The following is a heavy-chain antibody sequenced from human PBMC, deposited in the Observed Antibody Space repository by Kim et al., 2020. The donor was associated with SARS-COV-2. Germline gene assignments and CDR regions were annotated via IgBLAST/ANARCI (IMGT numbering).Heavy chain of an antibody. CDR3: ARGGRGYSYGSLRSYGDY. J-gene: IGHJ4*02. D-gene: IGHD5-18*01. V-gene: IGHV4-34*01. CDR1: GGSFSGYY. Sequence: SETLSLTCAVYGGSFSGYYWSWIRQPPGKGLEWIGEINHSGSTNYNPSLKSRVTISVDTSKNQFSLKLSSVTAADTAVYYCARGGRGYSYGSLRSYGDYWGQGTLVTVSS. CDR2: INHSGST.